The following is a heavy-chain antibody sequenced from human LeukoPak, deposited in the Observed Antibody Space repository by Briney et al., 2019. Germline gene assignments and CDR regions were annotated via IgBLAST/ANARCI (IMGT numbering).Heavy chain of an antibody. CDR2: MNPNSGNT. D-gene: IGHD3-10*01. CDR3: ARGRPVGHLYGSGSYEAFDI. V-gene: IGHV1-8*03. Sequence: ASVKVSCKASGYTFTSYDINWVRQATGQGLEWMGWMNPNSGNTGYAQKFQGRVTITRNTSISTAYMELSSLRSEDTAVYYCARGRPVGHLYGSGSYEAFDIWGQGTMVTVSS. J-gene: IGHJ3*02. CDR1: GYTFTSYD.